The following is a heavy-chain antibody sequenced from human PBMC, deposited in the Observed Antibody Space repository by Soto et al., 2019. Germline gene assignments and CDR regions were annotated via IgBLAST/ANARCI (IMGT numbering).Heavy chain of an antibody. V-gene: IGHV3-30*18. CDR3: AKDIPPEIDDFWHGMDV. J-gene: IGHJ6*02. CDR1: GFTFSDYG. CDR2: ISYGGTRK. Sequence: QVQLVESGGGVVQPGRSLRLSCGASGFTFSDYGMYWVRQAPGKGLEWVAVISYGGTRKYYADSVKGRFTISRDNSENTLYVQMNSLRAEHTAVYYCAKDIPPEIDDFWHGMDVWGQGTTVTVSS. D-gene: IGHD3-3*01.